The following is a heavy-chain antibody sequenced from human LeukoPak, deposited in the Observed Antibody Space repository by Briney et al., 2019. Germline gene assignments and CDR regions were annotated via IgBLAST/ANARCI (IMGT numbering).Heavy chain of an antibody. CDR1: GGSISSYY. V-gene: IGHV4-59*01. J-gene: IGHJ4*02. Sequence: PSETLSLTCTVSGGSISSYYWSWIRQPRGKGLEWIGYIYYSGSTNYNPSLKSRVTISVDTSKNQFSLKLSSVTAADTAVYYCARDLGSGHDYWGQGTLVTVSS. CDR3: ARDLGSGHDY. D-gene: IGHD6-19*01. CDR2: IYYSGST.